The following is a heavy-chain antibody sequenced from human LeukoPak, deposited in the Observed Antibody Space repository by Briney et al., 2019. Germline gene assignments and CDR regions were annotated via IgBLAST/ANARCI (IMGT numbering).Heavy chain of an antibody. V-gene: IGHV3-15*01. CDR2: IKSKTDGGTT. CDR3: TAASDCSSTSCYYYYYYMDV. D-gene: IGHD2-2*01. CDR1: GFTFSNAW. J-gene: IGHJ6*03. Sequence: PGGSLRLSCAASGFTFSNAWMSWVRQAPGKGLEWVGRIKSKTDGGTTDYAAPVKGRFTISRDDSKNTLYLQMNSLKTEDTAVYYCTAASDCSSTSCYYYYYYMDVWGKGTTVTISS.